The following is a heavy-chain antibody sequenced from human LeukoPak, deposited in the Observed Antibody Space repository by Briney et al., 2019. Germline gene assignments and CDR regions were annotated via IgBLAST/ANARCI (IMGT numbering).Heavy chain of an antibody. J-gene: IGHJ4*02. CDR2: IYTSGST. D-gene: IGHD2-2*02. V-gene: IGHV4-4*07. CDR3: AGVPAAIGVLGYFDY. CDR1: GGSISSYY. Sequence: SKTLSLTCTVSGGSISSYYWSWIRQPAGKGLEWIGRIYTSGSTNYNPSLKSRVTMSVDTSKNQFSLKLSSVTAADTAVYYCAGVPAAIGVLGYFDYWGQGTLVTVSS.